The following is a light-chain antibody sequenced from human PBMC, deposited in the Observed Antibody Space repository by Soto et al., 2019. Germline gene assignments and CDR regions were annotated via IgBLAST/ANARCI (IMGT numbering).Light chain of an antibody. J-gene: IGKJ2*01. V-gene: IGKV1-5*03. CDR2: KTS. CDR1: QSLNSW. CDR3: QQYNTYS. Sequence: DIQMTQSPSTLSASVGDRVSITCRASQSLNSWLAWYQQKPGKAPKLLIYKTSTLESGVPSRFSGSGSVTEFTLTIINLQPDDFATYYCQQYNTYSFGQGTKLEIK.